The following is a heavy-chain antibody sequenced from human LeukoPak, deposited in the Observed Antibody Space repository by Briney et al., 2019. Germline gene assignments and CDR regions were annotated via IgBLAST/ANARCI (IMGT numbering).Heavy chain of an antibody. Sequence: GGSLRLSCAASGFSFISYEMNWVRQAPGKGLEWVSYISSSGSTIYYADSVKGRFTISRDNAKNTLYLQMNSLRAEDTAVYYCARRSAAKDAFDIWGQGTMVTVSS. V-gene: IGHV3-48*03. CDR2: ISSSGSTI. D-gene: IGHD6-25*01. CDR3: ARRSAAKDAFDI. CDR1: GFSFISYE. J-gene: IGHJ3*02.